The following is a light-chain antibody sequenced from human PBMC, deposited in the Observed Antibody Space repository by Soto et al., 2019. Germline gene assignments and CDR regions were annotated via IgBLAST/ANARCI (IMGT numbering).Light chain of an antibody. CDR1: QSVSIK. Sequence: EIVMTQSPATLSVSPWERATLSCRSSQSVSIKLAWYQQKPGQAPRLLIYDTSTRASGVSDRFSGSGSGTEYTLTISRLQSEDFAVYYCQQYDTWPSITFGQGTRLEIK. J-gene: IGKJ5*01. CDR3: QQYDTWPSIT. V-gene: IGKV3-15*01. CDR2: DTS.